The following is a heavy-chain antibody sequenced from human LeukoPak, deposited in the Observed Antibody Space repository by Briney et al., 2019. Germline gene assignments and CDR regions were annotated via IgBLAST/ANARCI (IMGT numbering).Heavy chain of an antibody. D-gene: IGHD3-22*01. J-gene: IGHJ4*02. CDR2: INHSGST. Sequence: PSETLSLTCAVYGGSFSGYYWSWIRQPPGKGLEWLGEINHSGSTNYNPSLKSRVTISVDTSKNQFSLKLSSVTAADTAVYYCARGTYYYNSSGYSFDYWGQGTLVTVSS. V-gene: IGHV4-34*01. CDR3: ARGTYYYNSSGYSFDY. CDR1: GGSFSGYY.